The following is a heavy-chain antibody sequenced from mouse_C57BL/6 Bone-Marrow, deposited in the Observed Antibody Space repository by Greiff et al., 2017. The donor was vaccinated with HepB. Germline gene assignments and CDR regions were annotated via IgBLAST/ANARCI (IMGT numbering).Heavy chain of an antibody. CDR1: GYTFTSYW. J-gene: IGHJ3*01. Sequence: VQLQQSGTVLARPGASVKMSCKTSGYTFTSYWMHWVKQRPGQGLEWIGAIYPGNSDTSYNQKFKGKAKLTAVTSASTAYMELSSLTNEDSAVYYCTRGTFITTVSPFAYWGQGTLVTVSA. D-gene: IGHD1-1*01. V-gene: IGHV1-5*01. CDR2: IYPGNSDT. CDR3: TRGTFITTVSPFAY.